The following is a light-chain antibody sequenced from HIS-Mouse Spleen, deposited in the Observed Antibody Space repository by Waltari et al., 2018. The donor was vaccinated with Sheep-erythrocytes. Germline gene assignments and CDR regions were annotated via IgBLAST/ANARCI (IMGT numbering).Light chain of an antibody. V-gene: IGLV2-11*01. CDR3: CSYAGSYNHV. CDR1: RRDVGGYYY. Sequence: QSALTQPRSVSGSPGQSVTISRTGTRRDVGGYYYVSWYQQPPGKAPKLMIYDVSKRPSGVPDRFSGSKSGNTASLTISGLQAEDEADYYCCSYAGSYNHVFATGTKVTVL. J-gene: IGLJ1*01. CDR2: DVS.